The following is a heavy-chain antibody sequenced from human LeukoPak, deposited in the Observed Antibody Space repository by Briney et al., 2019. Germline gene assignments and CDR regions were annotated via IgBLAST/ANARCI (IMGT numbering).Heavy chain of an antibody. J-gene: IGHJ4*02. CDR3: ARDEYGYNYKAY. CDR1: GFTFSSYS. Sequence: GGSLRLSCAASGFTFSSYSMNWVRQAPGKGLEWVSSISSSSSYIYYADSVKVRFTISRDNAKNSLYLQMNSLRAEDSAVYYCARDEYGYNYKAYWGQGTLVTVSS. D-gene: IGHD5-24*01. CDR2: ISSSSSYI. V-gene: IGHV3-21*01.